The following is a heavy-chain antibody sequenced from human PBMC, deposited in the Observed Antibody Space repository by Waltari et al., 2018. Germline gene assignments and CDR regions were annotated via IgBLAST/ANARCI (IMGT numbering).Heavy chain of an antibody. V-gene: IGHV4-39*01. Sequence: QMQLQESGPGLVKPSEPLSLTCTVSGGSISSRTYYWGWLRQPPGKGLEWIGNIYCSGSTYYKPSLKSRLTISVDTSKNQFSLNLRSVTAADTAVYYCARLPISLGVGSVFDIWGQGTMVTVSS. CDR1: GGSISSRTYY. CDR3: ARLPISLGVGSVFDI. D-gene: IGHD2-15*01. J-gene: IGHJ3*02. CDR2: IYCSGST.